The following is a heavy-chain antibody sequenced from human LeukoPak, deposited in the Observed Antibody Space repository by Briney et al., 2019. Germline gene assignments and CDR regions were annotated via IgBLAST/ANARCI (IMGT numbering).Heavy chain of an antibody. CDR3: ARVPNYYDSSGFDY. CDR1: GGTLSSYA. D-gene: IGHD3-22*01. J-gene: IGHJ4*02. CDR2: IIPIFGTA. V-gene: IGHV1-69*13. Sequence: RWASVKVSCKASGGTLSSYAISWVRQAPGQGLEWMGGIIPIFGTANYAQKFQGRVTITADESTSTAYMELSSLRSEDTAVYYCARVPNYYDSSGFDYWGQGTLVTVSS.